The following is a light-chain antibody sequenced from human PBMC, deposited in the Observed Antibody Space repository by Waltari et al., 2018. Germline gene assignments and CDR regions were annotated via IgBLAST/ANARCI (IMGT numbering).Light chain of an antibody. CDR3: QQYNLYST. V-gene: IGKV1-5*03. Sequence: DIQMTQSPSTLAASVGDTVTIPCRASQRSGSYLAWYHFKAGQAPKLLIQPASELHIGVPSRFSGSGSGTEFTLTISSLQPDDFATYYCQQYNLYSTFGQGSKVEIK. CDR1: QRSGSY. J-gene: IGKJ1*01. CDR2: PAS.